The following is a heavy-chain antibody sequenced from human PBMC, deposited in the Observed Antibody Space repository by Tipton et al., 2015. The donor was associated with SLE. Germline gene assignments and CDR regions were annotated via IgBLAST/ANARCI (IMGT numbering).Heavy chain of an antibody. Sequence: SLRLSCAASGFTFSSHAMSWVRQAPGKGLEWVSAISGSGGSTYYADSVKGRFTISRDNSKNTLYLQMNSLRAEDTAVYYCAKDLLLWFGETVDYWGQGTLVTVSS. CDR1: GFTFSSHA. D-gene: IGHD3-10*01. CDR3: AKDLLLWFGETVDY. V-gene: IGHV3-23*01. J-gene: IGHJ4*02. CDR2: ISGSGGST.